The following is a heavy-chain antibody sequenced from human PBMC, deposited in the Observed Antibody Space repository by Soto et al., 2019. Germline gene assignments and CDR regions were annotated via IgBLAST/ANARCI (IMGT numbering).Heavy chain of an antibody. CDR2: ISGSGSNT. D-gene: IGHD6-13*01. Sequence: QLGGPLRLSCAASGFTFSTYAMNWVRQAPGKGLEWVSAISGSGSNTYYADSVKGRFTISRDNSKNTLSLQMNSLRAEDTAVYYCAKSPSTWYYYYGMDVWGQGTTVTVSS. J-gene: IGHJ6*02. CDR1: GFTFSTYA. CDR3: AKSPSTWYYYYGMDV. V-gene: IGHV3-23*01.